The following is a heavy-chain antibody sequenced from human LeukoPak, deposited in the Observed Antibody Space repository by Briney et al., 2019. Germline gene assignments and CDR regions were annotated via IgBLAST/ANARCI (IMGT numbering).Heavy chain of an antibody. CDR1: GFTFSSYW. V-gene: IGHV3-7*01. Sequence: GGSLRLSCAASGFTFSSYWMSWVRQAPGKGLEWVANIKQDASEKYYVASVTGRFTIFKDNAKNSLYLQMNSLRAEDTAVYLCARVSLAGAFFDSWGQGTLVTVAS. J-gene: IGHJ4*02. CDR3: ARVSLAGAFFDS. CDR2: IKQDASEK. D-gene: IGHD6-13*01.